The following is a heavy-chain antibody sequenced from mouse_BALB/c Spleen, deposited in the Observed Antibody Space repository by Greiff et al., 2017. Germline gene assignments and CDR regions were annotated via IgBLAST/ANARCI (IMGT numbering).Heavy chain of an antibody. J-gene: IGHJ2*01. CDR3: AREGGGFDY. CDR1: GISITTGNYR. D-gene: IGHD1-1*02. V-gene: IGHV3-5*02. Sequence: EVKLMESGPGLVKPSQTVSLTCTVTGISITTGNYRWSWIRQFPGNKLEWIGYIYYSGTITYNPSLTSRTTITRDTSKNQFFLEMNSLTAEDTATYYCAREGGGFDYWGQGTTLTVSS. CDR2: IYYSGTI.